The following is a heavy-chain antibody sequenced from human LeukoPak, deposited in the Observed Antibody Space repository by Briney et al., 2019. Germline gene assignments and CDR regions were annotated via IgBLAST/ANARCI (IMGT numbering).Heavy chain of an antibody. V-gene: IGHV3-30*03. Sequence: GGSLRLSCAASGFTFSSYGMHWVRQAPGKGLEWVAVISYDGSNKYYADSVKGRFTISRDNSKNTLYLQMNSLRAEDSALYLCARGRNLVAISGYFDYWGQGTLVTVSS. CDR3: ARGRNLVAISGYFDY. D-gene: IGHD3-22*01. J-gene: IGHJ4*02. CDR1: GFTFSSYG. CDR2: ISYDGSNK.